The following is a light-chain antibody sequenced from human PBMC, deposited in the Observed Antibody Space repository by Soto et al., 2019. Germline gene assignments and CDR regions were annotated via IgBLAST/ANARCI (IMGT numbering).Light chain of an antibody. V-gene: IGKV3-15*01. CDR3: QHNNNWPLT. J-gene: IGKJ4*01. CDR2: GAS. CDR1: QSVSSN. Sequence: EIVMTQSPATLSVSPGERATLSCRASQSVSSNLAWYQQKPGQAPRLLIYGASTRATGIPARFSGSGSGTEFPLTISSLQSEDFAVYYCQHNNNWPLTFGGGTRWRSN.